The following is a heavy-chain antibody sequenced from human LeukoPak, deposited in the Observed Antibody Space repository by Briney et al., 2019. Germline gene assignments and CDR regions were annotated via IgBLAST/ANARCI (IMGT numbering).Heavy chain of an antibody. CDR1: GGTFSSYA. J-gene: IGHJ4*02. CDR2: IIPIFGTA. Sequence: SVKVSCKASGGTFSSYAISWVRQAPGQGLEWMGRIIPIFGTANYAQKFQGRVTITTDESTSTAYMELSSLRSEDTAAYYCASEGGVAAAALDYWGQGTLVTVSS. V-gene: IGHV1-69*05. CDR3: ASEGGVAAAALDY. D-gene: IGHD6-13*01.